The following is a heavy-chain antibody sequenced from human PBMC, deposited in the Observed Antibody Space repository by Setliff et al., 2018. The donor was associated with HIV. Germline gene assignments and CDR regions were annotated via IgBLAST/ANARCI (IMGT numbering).Heavy chain of an antibody. D-gene: IGHD6-13*01. J-gene: IGHJ3*02. Sequence: AASVKVSCKTSRGTFTTYAFSWVRQAPGQGLEWMGGIFPILNVAKYPQKSHGRVTITADKSTSTVYMELSSLRSEGTAMYYCARVLKGYSSSYEAFDIWGQGTKVTVSS. CDR1: RGTFTTYA. CDR2: IFPILNVA. V-gene: IGHV1-69*10. CDR3: ARVLKGYSSSYEAFDI.